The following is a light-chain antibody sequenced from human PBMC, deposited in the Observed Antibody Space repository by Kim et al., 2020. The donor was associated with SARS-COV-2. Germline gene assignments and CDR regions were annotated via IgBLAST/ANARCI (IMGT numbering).Light chain of an antibody. CDR2: QAS. J-gene: IGKJ1*01. Sequence: AYVGDRVTITCRASQSIDTWLAWYQQRLGKAHNLLIDQASTLERGVPSRFSGSGSGTEFSLTIGCLQPDDFATYYCQQYRTYSRTFGQGTKVDIK. V-gene: IGKV1-5*03. CDR3: QQYRTYSRT. CDR1: QSIDTW.